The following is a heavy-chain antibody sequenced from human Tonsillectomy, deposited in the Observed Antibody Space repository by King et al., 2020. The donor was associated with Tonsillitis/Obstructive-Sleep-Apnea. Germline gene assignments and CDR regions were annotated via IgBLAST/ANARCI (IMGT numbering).Heavy chain of an antibody. V-gene: IGHV3-30*04. CDR1: GFTFSSYA. D-gene: IGHD5-12*01. CDR3: ARADPVGDIVATGTPYYFDY. J-gene: IGHJ4*02. Sequence: VQLVESGGGVVQPGRSLRLSCAASGFTFSSYAMHWVRQAPGKGLEWVAVISYDGSNKYYADSVKGRFTISRDNSKNTLYLQMNSLRAEETAVYYCARADPVGDIVATGTPYYFDYWGQGTLVTVSS. CDR2: ISYDGSNK.